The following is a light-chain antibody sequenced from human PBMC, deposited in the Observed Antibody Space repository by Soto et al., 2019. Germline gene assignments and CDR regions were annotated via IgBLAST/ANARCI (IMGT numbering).Light chain of an antibody. V-gene: IGLV1-40*01. Sequence: QPVLTQPPSVSGAPGQRVTISRTGSTSNIGAGYDVHWYQQLPGTAPKLLIYGNSKRPSVVPDRFSGSKSGTSGSLAITGLQAEDEADYYCQSYDSSLRRVFGGGTKVTVL. CDR1: TSNIGAGYD. CDR3: QSYDSSLRRV. J-gene: IGLJ2*01. CDR2: GNS.